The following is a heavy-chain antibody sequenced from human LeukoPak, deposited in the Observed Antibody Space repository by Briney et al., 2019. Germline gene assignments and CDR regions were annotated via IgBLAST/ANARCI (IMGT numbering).Heavy chain of an antibody. CDR1: GFTFSSYS. Sequence: PGGSLRLSRAASGFTFSSYSMNWVRQAPGKGLEWVSSISSSSRYIYYADSVKGRFTISRDNAKNSLYLQMNSLRAEDTAVYYCARLSRAAAGRWGQGTLVTVSS. D-gene: IGHD6-13*01. CDR3: ARLSRAAAGR. CDR2: ISSSSRYI. J-gene: IGHJ4*02. V-gene: IGHV3-21*01.